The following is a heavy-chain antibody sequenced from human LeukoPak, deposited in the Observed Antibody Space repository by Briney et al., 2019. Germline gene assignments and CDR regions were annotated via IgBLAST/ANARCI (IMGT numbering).Heavy chain of an antibody. Sequence: GSSVKVSCKASGGTLSRYAISWVRQAPGQGLKWMGGIIPIFGTANYAQKFQGRVTITADESTSTAYMELSSLRSEDTAVYYCARDRVPGYYDSSGYFFFDYWGQGTLVTVSS. CDR2: IIPIFGTA. CDR3: ARDRVPGYYDSSGYFFFDY. D-gene: IGHD3-22*01. CDR1: GGTLSRYA. V-gene: IGHV1-69*01. J-gene: IGHJ4*02.